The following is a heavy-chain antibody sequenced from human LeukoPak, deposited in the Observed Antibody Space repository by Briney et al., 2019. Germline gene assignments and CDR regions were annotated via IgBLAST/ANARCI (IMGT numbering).Heavy chain of an antibody. CDR3: ARDGYFDY. Sequence: PGGSLRLSCAASGFTVSSNYMNWVRQAPGKGLEWVSYISFSSGTIYYADSVKGRFTISRDNAKNSLYLQMNSLRAEDTAVYYCARDGYFDYWGQGTLVTVSS. V-gene: IGHV3-48*01. J-gene: IGHJ4*02. CDR1: GFTVSSNY. CDR2: ISFSSGTI.